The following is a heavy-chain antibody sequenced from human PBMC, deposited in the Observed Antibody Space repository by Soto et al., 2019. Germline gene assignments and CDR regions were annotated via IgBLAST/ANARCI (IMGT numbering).Heavy chain of an antibody. CDR3: ALGRQILCYFSCSRDV. V-gene: IGHV1-18*01. J-gene: IGHJ6*03. CDR1: GYTFTNYG. Sequence: QFRLLQSGAEVKKPGASVKVSCKASGYTFTNYGITWVRQAPGQGLEWMGWFSAYNGDTHYPQRLQGRVTMTTDTATITAHMELRGLRSDDTAVYSCALGRQILCYFSCSRDVWGKGTTVTVSS. D-gene: IGHD3-10*01. CDR2: FSAYNGDT.